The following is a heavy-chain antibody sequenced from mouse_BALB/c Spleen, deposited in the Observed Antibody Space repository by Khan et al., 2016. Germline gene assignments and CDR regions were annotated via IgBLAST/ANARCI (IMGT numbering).Heavy chain of an antibody. CDR2: IDPYNGGT. Sequence: VQLQQSGPELVKPGASVKVSCKASGYAFTSYNMYWVKQSHGKSLEWIGYIDPYNGGTNYNQKFKGKATLNVDKSSRTGYMQLNSLKSEDSAVYYCAREGITTVVEKGLDYWGQGTTLTVSS. J-gene: IGHJ2*01. CDR3: AREGITTVVEKGLDY. CDR1: GYAFTSYN. D-gene: IGHD1-1*01. V-gene: IGHV1S135*01.